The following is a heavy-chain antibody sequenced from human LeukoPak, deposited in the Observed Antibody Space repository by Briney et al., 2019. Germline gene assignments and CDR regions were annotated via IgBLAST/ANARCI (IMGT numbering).Heavy chain of an antibody. CDR3: ARDTISGSYFDY. CDR1: GGTFSSYA. J-gene: IGHJ4*02. V-gene: IGHV1-69*05. D-gene: IGHD1-26*01. Sequence: ASVKVSCKASGGTFSSYAISWVRQAPGQGLEWMGGIIPIFGTANYAQKFQGRVTITTDESTSTAYMELSSLRSEDTAVYYCARDTISGSYFDYWGQGTLVTVFS. CDR2: IIPIFGTA.